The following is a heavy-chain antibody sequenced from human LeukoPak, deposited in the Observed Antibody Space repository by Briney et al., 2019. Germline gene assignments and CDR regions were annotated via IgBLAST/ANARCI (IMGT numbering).Heavy chain of an antibody. D-gene: IGHD4-11*01. V-gene: IGHV3-7*01. J-gene: IGHJ4*02. CDR1: GFTFSSYS. CDR3: ARHNYVFDY. Sequence: GGSLRLCCAASGFTFSSYSMNWVRQAPGKGLEWVANIKKDGTEKYYVDSVRGRFTTSRDNAKNSLYLQMNSLRAEDTAVYYCARHNYVFDYWGQGTLVTVSS. CDR2: IKKDGTEK.